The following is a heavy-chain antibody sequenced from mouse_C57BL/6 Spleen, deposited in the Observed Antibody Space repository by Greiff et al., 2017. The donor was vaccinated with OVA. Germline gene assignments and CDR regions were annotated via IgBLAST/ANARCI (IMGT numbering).Heavy chain of an antibody. D-gene: IGHD2-4*01. CDR3: AQGDYDCGFAY. Sequence: EVQLVESGGGLVKPGGSLKLSCAASGFTFSSYTMSWVRQTPEQRLEWVATISGGGGNTYYPDSVKGRFTISRDNAKNTLYLQMSSLRAEDTALEYCAQGDYDCGFAYRGKGTLVTVSA. V-gene: IGHV5-9*01. CDR2: ISGGGGNT. CDR1: GFTFSSYT. J-gene: IGHJ3*01.